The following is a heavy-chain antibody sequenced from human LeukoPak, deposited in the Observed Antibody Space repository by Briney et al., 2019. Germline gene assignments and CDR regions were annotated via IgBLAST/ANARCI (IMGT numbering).Heavy chain of an antibody. D-gene: IGHD5/OR15-5a*01. V-gene: IGHV3-48*03. CDR2: ISSSGATI. CDR1: GFTLSAYE. CDR3: ARDTDVYEIPGAMDV. J-gene: IGHJ6*02. Sequence: GGSLRLTCAASGFTLSAYEINWVRQAPGKGLEWVSYISSSGATIKYADSVMGRFTISRDNAKNSLYLQMNSLRAEDTAVYFCARDTDVYEIPGAMDVWGQGTTVTVSS.